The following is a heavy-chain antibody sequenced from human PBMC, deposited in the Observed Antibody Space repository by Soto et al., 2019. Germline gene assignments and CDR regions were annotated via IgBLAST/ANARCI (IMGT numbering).Heavy chain of an antibody. CDR2: INGGNGDT. CDR3: ARGPLSLYSADFR. V-gene: IGHV1-3*01. J-gene: IGHJ4*02. D-gene: IGHD1-26*01. CDR1: GYTFTSYA. Sequence: QVQLVQSGAEVKKPGASVRISCRTSGYTFTSYAITWLRHAPGQRLEWMGWINGGNGDTKYSQKFQDRLSITRDTSVTTVSLGLSSLTSEDTAIYYCARGPLSLYSADFRWGQGTLVTVSS.